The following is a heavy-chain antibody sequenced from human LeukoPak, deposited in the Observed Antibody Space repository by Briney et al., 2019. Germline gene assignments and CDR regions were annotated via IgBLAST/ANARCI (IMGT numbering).Heavy chain of an antibody. D-gene: IGHD2-2*01. J-gene: IGHJ6*02. CDR3: ARDLVVPAANYYYYYGMDV. V-gene: IGHV3-11*01. CDR1: GFTFSDYY. CDR2: ISRSGSTI. Sequence: GGSLRLSCAASGFTFSDYYISSIRQAPGKGLEWVSYISRSGSTIYYADSVKGRFTISRDNAKNSLYLQMNSLRAEDTAVYYCARDLVVPAANYYYYYGMDVWGQGTTVTVSS.